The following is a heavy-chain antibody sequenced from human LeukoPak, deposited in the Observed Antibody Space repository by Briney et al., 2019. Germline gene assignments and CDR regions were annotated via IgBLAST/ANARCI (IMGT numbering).Heavy chain of an antibody. CDR2: IIPILGIA. D-gene: IGHD3-10*01. V-gene: IGHV1-69*04. CDR1: GGTFSSYA. CDR3: ARDREARFRELFHDY. J-gene: IGHJ4*02. Sequence: ASVKVSCKASGGTFSSYAISWVRQAPGQGLEWMGRIIPILGIANYAQKFQGRVTITADKSTSTAYMELSSLRSEDTAVYYCARDREARFRELFHDYWGQGTLVTVSS.